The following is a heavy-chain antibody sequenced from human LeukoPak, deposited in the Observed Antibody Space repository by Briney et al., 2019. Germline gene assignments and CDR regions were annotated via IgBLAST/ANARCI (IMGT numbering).Heavy chain of an antibody. V-gene: IGHV4-39*07. D-gene: IGHD4-17*01. CDR3: ARDRTKHTVTTHFDL. CDR2: AYYRGST. J-gene: IGHJ4*02. Sequence: SETPSLTCTVSGDSISSNSDYWGWIRQPPGKGLEWIGSAYYRGSTDYNPSIKSRVTISVDTSKNQLSLRLDSVTAADTAVYYCARDRTKHTVTTHFDLWGQGTLVTVSS. CDR1: GDSISSNSDY.